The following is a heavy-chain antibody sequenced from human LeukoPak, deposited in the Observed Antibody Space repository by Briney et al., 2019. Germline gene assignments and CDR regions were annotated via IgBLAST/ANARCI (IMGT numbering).Heavy chain of an antibody. CDR3: ARAKRAVADY. V-gene: IGHV3-48*02. CDR2: ISSSSSTI. D-gene: IGHD6-19*01. CDR1: GFTFSSYS. J-gene: IGHJ4*02. Sequence: PGGSLRLSCAASGFTFSSYSMNWVRQAPGKGLEWGSYISSSSSTIYYADSVKGRFTISRDNAKNSLYLQMYSLRDADTAVYYCARAKRAVADYWGQGTLVTVSS.